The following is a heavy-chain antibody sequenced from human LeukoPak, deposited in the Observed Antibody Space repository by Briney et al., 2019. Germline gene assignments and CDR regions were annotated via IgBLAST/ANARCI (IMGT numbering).Heavy chain of an antibody. Sequence: PSETLSLTCAVYGGSFSGYYWSWIRQPPGKGLEWIGEINHSGSTNYNPSLKSRVTISVDTSKNQFSLKLSSVTAADTAVYYCARGEYSQYSSGELDPWGQGTLVTVSS. V-gene: IGHV4-34*01. CDR2: INHSGST. J-gene: IGHJ5*02. CDR1: GGSFSGYY. CDR3: ARGEYSQYSSGELDP. D-gene: IGHD6-19*01.